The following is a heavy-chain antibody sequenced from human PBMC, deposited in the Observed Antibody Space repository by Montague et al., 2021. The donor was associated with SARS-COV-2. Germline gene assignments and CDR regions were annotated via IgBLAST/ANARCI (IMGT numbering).Heavy chain of an antibody. CDR3: ARDRGWGSRGAGYIDL. D-gene: IGHD2-21*01. CDR1: GGSITSGGYY. Sequence: TLSLTCTVSGGSITSGGYYWTWIRQPPGKGLEWIGYIYHTGSTYYNPSLQSRLRTSVDTSKNEFSLTLTPVTAADTAIYYCARDRGWGSRGAGYIDLWGRGTLVTVSS. CDR2: IYHTGST. J-gene: IGHJ2*01. V-gene: IGHV4-31*03.